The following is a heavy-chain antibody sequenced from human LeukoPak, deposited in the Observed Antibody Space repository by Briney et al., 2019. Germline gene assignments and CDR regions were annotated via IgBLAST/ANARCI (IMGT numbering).Heavy chain of an antibody. J-gene: IGHJ5*02. CDR1: GGSISSSSYY. Sequence: PSETLSLTCTVSGGSISSSSYYWGWIRQPPGKGLEWIGSIYYSGSTYYNPSLKSRVTISVDTSKNQFSLKLSSVTAADTAVYYCARVDWNNSYLDPWGQGTLVTVSS. D-gene: IGHD1/OR15-1a*01. CDR3: ARVDWNNSYLDP. CDR2: IYYSGST. V-gene: IGHV4-39*01.